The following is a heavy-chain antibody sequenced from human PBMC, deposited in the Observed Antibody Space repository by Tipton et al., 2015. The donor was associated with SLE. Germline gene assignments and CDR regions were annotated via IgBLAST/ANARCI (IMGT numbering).Heavy chain of an antibody. CDR3: ARDLTVYGMDV. V-gene: IGHV3-30*04. CDR1: GFTFSSYA. D-gene: IGHD3-9*01. J-gene: IGHJ6*02. CDR2: ISYDASNK. Sequence: RSLRLSCAASGFTFSSYAMHWVRQAPGKGLEWVAVISYDASNKYYADSVKGRFTISRDNSKNTLYLQMNSLRTEDTAVYYCARDLTVYGMDVWGQGTTVTVSS.